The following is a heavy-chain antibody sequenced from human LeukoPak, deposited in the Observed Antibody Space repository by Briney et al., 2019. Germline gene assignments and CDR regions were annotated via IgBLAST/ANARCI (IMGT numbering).Heavy chain of an antibody. Sequence: PSETLSLTCTVSGYSISSGYYWGWIRQPPGKGLEWIGSIYHSGSTYYNPSLKSRVTISVDTSKNQFSLKLSSVTAADTAVYYCAPGGPINWFDPWGQGTLVTVSS. CDR2: IYHSGST. CDR1: GYSISSGYY. D-gene: IGHD3-10*01. V-gene: IGHV4-38-2*02. J-gene: IGHJ5*02. CDR3: APGGPINWFDP.